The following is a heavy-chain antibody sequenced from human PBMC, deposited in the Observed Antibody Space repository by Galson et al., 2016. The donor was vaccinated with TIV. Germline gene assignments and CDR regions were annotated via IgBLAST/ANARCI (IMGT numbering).Heavy chain of an antibody. J-gene: IGHJ6*02. Sequence: SLRLSCAASGLIVTDNSMTWVRQAPGEGLEWVALIYDDGKKMYADSVQGRFTISRDSSKNVLYLQMTSLRGEDTAVYFCARDRRHCGNECFLRYYYGMDVWGQGTTVTVSS. CDR1: GLIVTDNS. CDR3: ARDRRHCGNECFLRYYYGMDV. V-gene: IGHV3-66*02. CDR2: IYDDGKK. D-gene: IGHD2-21*01.